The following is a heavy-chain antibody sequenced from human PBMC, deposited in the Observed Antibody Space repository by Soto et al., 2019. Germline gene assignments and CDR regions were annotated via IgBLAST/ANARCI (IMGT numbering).Heavy chain of an antibody. J-gene: IGHJ5*01. V-gene: IGHV3-30-3*01. CDR1: GFIFSSYA. Sequence: QVQLVESGGGEVPPGRSLRLSCTASGFIFSSYALHCVRQAPGKGLEWVAGLSYDGTDKYYADSVRGRFTISRDKSKSTVFLEMNGLRPDDAAVYYCARGYVVGSLGQGTQVTVSS. D-gene: IGHD3-16*01. CDR2: LSYDGTDK. CDR3: ARGYVVGS.